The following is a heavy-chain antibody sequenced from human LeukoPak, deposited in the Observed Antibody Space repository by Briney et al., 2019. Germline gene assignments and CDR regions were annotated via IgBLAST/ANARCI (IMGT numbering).Heavy chain of an antibody. CDR3: ARVSYGTGIPVADH. CDR1: GFTFPSYW. V-gene: IGHV3-7*01. Sequence: GGSLRLSCAASGFTFPSYWMSWVRQAPGTGLEWVANIKQDGSEIYYVDSVKGRFTISRDNAKNSLYLQMHSLRVEDAAVYYCARVSYGTGIPVADHWGQGTLVTVSP. J-gene: IGHJ4*02. CDR2: IKQDGSEI. D-gene: IGHD3-10*01.